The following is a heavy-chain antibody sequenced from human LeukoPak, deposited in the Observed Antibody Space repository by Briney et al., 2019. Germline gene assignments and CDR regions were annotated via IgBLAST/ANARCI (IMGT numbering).Heavy chain of an antibody. Sequence: GASVKVSCKASGYTFTSYYMHWVRQAPGQGLEWMGWINTNTGNPTYAQGFTGRFVFSLDTSVSTAYLQISSLKAEDTAVYYCARTTTLLGSSWYRVGYFDYWGQGTLVTVSS. CDR2: INTNTGNP. J-gene: IGHJ4*02. CDR1: GYTFTSYY. V-gene: IGHV7-4-1*02. CDR3: ARTTTLLGSSWYRVGYFDY. D-gene: IGHD6-13*01.